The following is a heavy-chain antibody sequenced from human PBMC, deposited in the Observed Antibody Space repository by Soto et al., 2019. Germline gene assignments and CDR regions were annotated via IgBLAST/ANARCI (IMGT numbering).Heavy chain of an antibody. CDR2: VYHTGST. Sequence: PSGTLSLTCAVPGYSISSSNWWGWIRQPPGKGLEWIGEVYHTGSTKYNPSLKNRVTIPVDKSNNQFSLNLKPVTAADTAVYYCATLPPRIVVVVLPIPSWGQGTLVTVSS. CDR3: ATLPPRIVVVVLPIPS. CDR1: GYSISSSNW. J-gene: IGHJ4*02. V-gene: IGHV4-4*02. D-gene: IGHD2-15*01.